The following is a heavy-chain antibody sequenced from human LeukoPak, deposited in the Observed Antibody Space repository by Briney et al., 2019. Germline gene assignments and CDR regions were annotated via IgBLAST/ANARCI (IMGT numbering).Heavy chain of an antibody. J-gene: IGHJ6*02. V-gene: IGHV3-21*01. Sequence: PGGSLRLSCAASGFTFTYYAMSWVRQAPGKGLEWVSSISLSSTYIFYADSVRGRFTISRDNAKNSLYLEMNSLRAEDTAVYYCARDHEEGNYGMDVWGQGTTVTVSS. D-gene: IGHD3-10*01. CDR3: ARDHEEGNYGMDV. CDR1: GFTFTYYA. CDR2: ISLSSTYI.